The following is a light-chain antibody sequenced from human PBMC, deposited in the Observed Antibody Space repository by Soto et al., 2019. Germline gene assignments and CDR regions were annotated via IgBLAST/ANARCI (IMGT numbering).Light chain of an antibody. Sequence: EIVLTQSPGTVSLYPGERATLSCRASQTVRSGYLAWYQQKPGQAPRLLIQGASRRATGIPARFSGSGSGTEFTLSISRLEPEDFAVYYCQQYASSPLLTFGGGTKVAIK. CDR2: GAS. CDR1: QTVRSGY. J-gene: IGKJ4*01. V-gene: IGKV3-20*01. CDR3: QQYASSPLLT.